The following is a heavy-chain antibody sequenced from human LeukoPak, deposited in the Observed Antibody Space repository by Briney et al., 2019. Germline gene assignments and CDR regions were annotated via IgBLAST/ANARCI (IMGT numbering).Heavy chain of an antibody. V-gene: IGHV1-18*01. Sequence: ASVKVFFTASGYTFTSYGISWVRQAPGQGLEWMGWISAYNGNTNFAQKLQGRVTMTTDTSTSTAYMDPRSLRSDDTAVYYCARDQAATNTQVRFCLDWGQGTLVTVSP. CDR3: ARDQAATNTQVRFCLD. CDR2: ISAYNGNT. J-gene: IGHJ4*02. D-gene: IGHD3-9*01. CDR1: GYTFTSYG.